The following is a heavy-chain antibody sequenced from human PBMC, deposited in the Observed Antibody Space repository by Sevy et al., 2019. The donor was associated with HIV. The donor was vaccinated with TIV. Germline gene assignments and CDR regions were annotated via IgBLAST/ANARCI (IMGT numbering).Heavy chain of an antibody. V-gene: IGHV4-30-2*01. J-gene: IGHJ3*02. D-gene: IGHD3-9*01. CDR1: GGSISSGSYS. Sequence: SETLSLTCAVSGGSISSGSYSWSWIRQPPGKGLEWIGYIYHSWSTYYNPSLKSRVTISVDRSKNQFSLKLSSVTAADTAVYYCARGRYPDHAFDIWGQGTMVTVSS. CDR3: ARGRYPDHAFDI. CDR2: IYHSWST.